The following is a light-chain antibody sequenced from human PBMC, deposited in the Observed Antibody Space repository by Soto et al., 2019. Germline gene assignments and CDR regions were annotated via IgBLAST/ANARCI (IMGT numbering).Light chain of an antibody. CDR1: SSAVGGYNY. V-gene: IGLV2-14*01. J-gene: IGLJ1*01. Sequence: QSVLTQPASVSGSPGQSIAISCTGTSSAVGGYNYVSWYQQHPGKAPKLMIHEVSNRPSGVSDRFSGSKSGNTASLTISGLQADDEADYYCSSHTSYSTRVFGTGTKLTVL. CDR2: EVS. CDR3: SSHTSYSTRV.